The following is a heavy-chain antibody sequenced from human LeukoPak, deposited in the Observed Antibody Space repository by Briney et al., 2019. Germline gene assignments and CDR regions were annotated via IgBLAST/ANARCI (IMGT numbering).Heavy chain of an antibody. D-gene: IGHD6-19*01. J-gene: IGHJ4*02. Sequence: GGSLRLSCAASGFTFSDYYMNWIRQAPGKGLEWVSYISSSGSTIYYADSVKGRFTISRDNAKNSLYLQMNSLRAEDTAVYYCARAADSSGWARNYFDYWGQGTLVTVSS. CDR3: ARAADSSGWARNYFDY. V-gene: IGHV3-11*01. CDR2: ISSSGSTI. CDR1: GFTFSDYY.